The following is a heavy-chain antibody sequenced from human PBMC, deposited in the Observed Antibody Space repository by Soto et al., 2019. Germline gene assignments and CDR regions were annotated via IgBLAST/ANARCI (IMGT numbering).Heavy chain of an antibody. CDR1: GFTFSSYW. CDR2: INSDGSST. Sequence: GGSLRLSCAASGFTFSSYWMHWVRQAPGKGLVWVSRINSDGSSTSYADSVKGRFTISRDNAKNTLYLQMNSLRAEDTAVYYCARSPVTGYSSSWYPYWGQGTLVTVSS. V-gene: IGHV3-74*01. CDR3: ARSPVTGYSSSWYPY. D-gene: IGHD6-13*01. J-gene: IGHJ4*02.